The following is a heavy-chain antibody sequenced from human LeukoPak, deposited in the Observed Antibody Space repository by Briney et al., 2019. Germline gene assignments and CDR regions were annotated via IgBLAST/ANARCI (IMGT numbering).Heavy chain of an antibody. CDR1: GGSFSGYY. V-gene: IGHV4-34*01. Sequence: SETLSLTCAVYGGSFSGYYWSWIRQPPGKGLEWIGEINHSGSTNYNPSLKSRVTISVDTSKNQFSLKLSSVTAADTAVYYCARGIGYYDSSGYRIYYYYYGTDVWGQGTTVTVSS. CDR2: INHSGST. CDR3: ARGIGYYDSSGYRIYYYYYGTDV. J-gene: IGHJ6*02. D-gene: IGHD3-22*01.